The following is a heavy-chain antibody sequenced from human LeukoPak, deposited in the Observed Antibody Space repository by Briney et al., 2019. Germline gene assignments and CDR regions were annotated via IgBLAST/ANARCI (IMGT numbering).Heavy chain of an antibody. D-gene: IGHD3-16*02. CDR1: GFTFSSYG. J-gene: IGHJ4*02. Sequence: GGSLRLSCAASGFTFSSYGMHWVRQAPGKGLGWVAVISYDGNKKYYADSVKGRFTISRDNSKNTLYLQMNSLRAEDTAVYYCGKDLYDYVWGSYLPGDYWGQGILVTVSS. CDR3: GKDLYDYVWGSYLPGDY. V-gene: IGHV3-30*18. CDR2: ISYDGNKK.